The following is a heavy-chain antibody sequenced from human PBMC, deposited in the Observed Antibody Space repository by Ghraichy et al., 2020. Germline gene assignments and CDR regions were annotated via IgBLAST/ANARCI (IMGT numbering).Heavy chain of an antibody. J-gene: IGHJ2*01. V-gene: IGHV3-23*01. CDR1: GFSFSDFA. D-gene: IGHD6-25*01. Sequence: GESLNISCAASGFSFSDFAMIWVRQAPGKGLEWVGTISASGISFYYAQSVRGRFTLSRDNPTNTVFLQMKSLRAEDTATYFCAKGGFYDSSGYPYWHIDLWGRGTLVTVSS. CDR3: AKGGFYDSSGYPYWHIDL. CDR2: ISASGISF.